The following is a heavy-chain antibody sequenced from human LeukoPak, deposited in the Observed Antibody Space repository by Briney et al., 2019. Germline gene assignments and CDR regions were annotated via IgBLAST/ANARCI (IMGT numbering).Heavy chain of an antibody. V-gene: IGHV1-24*01. CDR2: FDPEDGET. CDR3: VHYDILTGNFDY. CDR1: GYTLTELS. Sequence: ASVKVSCKVFGYTLTELSMHWVRQAPGKGLEWMGGFDPEDGETIYAQKFQGRVTMTEDTSTDTAYMELSSLRSEDTAVYYCVHYDILTGNFDYWGQGTLVTVSS. D-gene: IGHD3-9*01. J-gene: IGHJ4*02.